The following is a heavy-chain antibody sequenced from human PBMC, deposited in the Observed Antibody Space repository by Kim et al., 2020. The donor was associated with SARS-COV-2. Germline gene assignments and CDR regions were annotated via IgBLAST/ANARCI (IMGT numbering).Heavy chain of an antibody. D-gene: IGHD6-19*01. J-gene: IGHJ4*02. Sequence: YYADSVKGRFTISRDNAKNSLYLQMNSLRDEDTAVYYCARDFSGWVPFDYWGQGTLVTVSS. CDR3: ARDFSGWVPFDY. V-gene: IGHV3-48*02.